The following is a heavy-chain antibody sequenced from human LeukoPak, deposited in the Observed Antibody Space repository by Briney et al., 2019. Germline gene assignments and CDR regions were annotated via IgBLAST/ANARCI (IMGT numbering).Heavy chain of an antibody. CDR2: ISGSGGST. D-gene: IGHD5-12*01. J-gene: IGHJ3*02. CDR1: GFTFSSYA. V-gene: IGHV3-23*01. Sequence: PGGSLRLSCAASGFTFSSYAMSWVRQAPGKGLEWVSAISGSGGSTYYADSVKGRFTISRDNSKNTLYQQMNSLRAEDTAVYYCAKDRRDIVATIGEGDALDIWGQGTMVTVSS. CDR3: AKDRRDIVATIGEGDALDI.